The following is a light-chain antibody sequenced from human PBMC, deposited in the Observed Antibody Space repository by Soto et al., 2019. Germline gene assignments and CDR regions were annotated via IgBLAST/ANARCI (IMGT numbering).Light chain of an antibody. CDR3: SSYAGSNNYVV. CDR2: EVS. J-gene: IGLJ2*01. Sequence: QSVLTQPPSASGSPGQSVTISCTGTSSDVGGYNYVSWYQQHPGKAPKLMIYEVSKRPSGVPDRFSGSKSGNTASLTVSGLQAEDEADYYCSSYAGSNNYVVFGGGTKLTV. CDR1: SSDVGGYNY. V-gene: IGLV2-8*01.